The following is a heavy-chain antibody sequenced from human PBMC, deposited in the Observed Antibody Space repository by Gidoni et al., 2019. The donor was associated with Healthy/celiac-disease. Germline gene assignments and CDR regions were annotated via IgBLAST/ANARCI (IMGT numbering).Heavy chain of an antibody. Sequence: EVQLVESGGVVVQPGGSLRLSCAASGFTFDDYTMHWVRQAPGKGLEWVSLISWDGGSTYYADSVKGRFTISRDNSKNSLYLQMNSLRTEDTALYYCAKDISAVTTYNYFDYWGQGTLVTVSS. CDR3: AKDISAVTTYNYFDY. CDR1: GFTFDDYT. D-gene: IGHD4-17*01. CDR2: ISWDGGST. V-gene: IGHV3-43*01. J-gene: IGHJ4*02.